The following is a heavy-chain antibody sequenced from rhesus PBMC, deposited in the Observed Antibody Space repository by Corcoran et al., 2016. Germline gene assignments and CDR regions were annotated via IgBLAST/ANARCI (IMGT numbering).Heavy chain of an antibody. CDR2: IDPEDGEK. CDR3: ATLTYDNGYCDL. J-gene: IGHJ2*01. CDR1: GYTFTDYY. D-gene: IGHD3-40*01. V-gene: IGHV1-111*02. Sequence: EVQLVQSGAEVKKPGASVKISCKASGYTFTDYYLHWVRQAPGKGLEWEGRIDPEDGEKLHAQKFQDRVTITADTSTDTAYMDLSSLTSEDTAVYYCATLTYDNGYCDLWGPGTPITISS.